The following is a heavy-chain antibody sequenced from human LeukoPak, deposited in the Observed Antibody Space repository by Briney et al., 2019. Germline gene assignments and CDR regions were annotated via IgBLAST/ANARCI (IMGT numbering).Heavy chain of an antibody. CDR1: GGSISSGDYY. CDR2: IYYSGST. CDR3: ASQVMVAARGGWFDP. J-gene: IGHJ5*02. Sequence: SQTLSLTCTVSGGSISSGDYYWSWIRQPPGKGLEWIGYIYYSGSTYYNPSLKSRVTISVDTSKNQFSLKLSSVTAADTAVYYCASQVMVAARGGWFDPWGQGTLVTVSS. V-gene: IGHV4-30-4*01. D-gene: IGHD2-15*01.